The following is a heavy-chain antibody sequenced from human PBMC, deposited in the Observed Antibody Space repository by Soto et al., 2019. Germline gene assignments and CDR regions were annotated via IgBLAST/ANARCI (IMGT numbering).Heavy chain of an antibody. D-gene: IGHD3-16*01. Sequence: EVQLLDSGGGLVQPGGSLRLSCAASGFTFSNYAMTWVRQGPGKGLEWFSGISGSGGRSYYADSLKGRFTISRDNSKSTLYLQMNSLRAEDTAVYYCAKAYFVWSSEKPYYFDSWGQGTLVTVSS. CDR3: AKAYFVWSSEKPYYFDS. CDR1: GFTFSNYA. V-gene: IGHV3-23*01. CDR2: ISGSGGRS. J-gene: IGHJ4*02.